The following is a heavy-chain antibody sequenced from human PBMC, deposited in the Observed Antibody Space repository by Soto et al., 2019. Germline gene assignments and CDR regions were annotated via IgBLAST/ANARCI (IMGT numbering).Heavy chain of an antibody. Sequence: PSLTCTVSGGSISSSSYYWGWIRQPPGKGLEWIGSIYYSGSTYYNPSLKSRVTISVDTSKNQFSLKLSSVTAADTAVYYCARLGGDFWSGYHPIDYWGQGTLVTVSS. V-gene: IGHV4-39*01. J-gene: IGHJ4*02. CDR1: GGSISSSSYY. CDR3: ARLGGDFWSGYHPIDY. D-gene: IGHD3-3*01. CDR2: IYYSGST.